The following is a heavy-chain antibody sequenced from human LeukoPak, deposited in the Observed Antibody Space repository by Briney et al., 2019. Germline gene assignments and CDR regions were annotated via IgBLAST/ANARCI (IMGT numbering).Heavy chain of an antibody. J-gene: IGHJ4*02. CDR1: GFTFSDYY. CDR3: AKDGGDWLGFVY. V-gene: IGHV3-11*01. D-gene: IGHD3-9*01. CDR2: ISSSGSTI. Sequence: GGSLRLSCAASGFTFSDYYMSWIRQAPGRGLGWVSYISSSGSTIYYADYVKGRFTISRDNAKNSLYLQMYSLRAEDTAVYYCAKDGGDWLGFVYWGQGTLVTVSS.